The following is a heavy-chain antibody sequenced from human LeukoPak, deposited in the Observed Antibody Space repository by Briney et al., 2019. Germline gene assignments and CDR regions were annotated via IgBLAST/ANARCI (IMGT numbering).Heavy chain of an antibody. CDR1: GYTFTGYY. V-gene: IGHV1-2*02. CDR3: ASAGSSGTYHWYDY. Sequence: ASVKVSCRASGYTFTGYYMHWVRQAPGQGLEWMGWINPNSGGTNYAQKFQGRVTMTRDTSISTAYMELSRLRSDDTAVYYCASAGSSGTYHWYDYWGQGTLVTVSS. J-gene: IGHJ4*02. CDR2: INPNSGGT. D-gene: IGHD1-26*01.